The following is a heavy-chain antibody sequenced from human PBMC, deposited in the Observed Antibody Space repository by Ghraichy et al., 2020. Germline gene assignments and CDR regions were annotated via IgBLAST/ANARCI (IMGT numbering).Heavy chain of an antibody. CDR3: ARRPYLGYCSGGSCGWFDP. Sequence: SETLSLTCTVSGGSISTDYYWGWIRQPPGKGLEYIGSIYYTGNTYYNPSLKSRVTISVDTSKNQFSLKLSSVTAADTAVYYCARRPYLGYCSGGSCGWFDPWGQGTLVTVSS. V-gene: IGHV4-39*01. CDR2: IYYTGNT. D-gene: IGHD2-15*01. J-gene: IGHJ5*02. CDR1: GGSISTDYY.